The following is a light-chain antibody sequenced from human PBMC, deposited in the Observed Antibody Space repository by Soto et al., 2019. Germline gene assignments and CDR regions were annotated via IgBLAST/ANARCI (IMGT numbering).Light chain of an antibody. Sequence: EIVMTQSPATLSVSPGERANLSCRASQSVSSNLAWYQQKPGQAPRLLIYCASTRATGIPARFSGSGSGTEFTLTICSLQSEDFAVYYCQQYNNWPPTFGQGTKV. CDR2: CAS. J-gene: IGKJ1*01. V-gene: IGKV3-15*01. CDR1: QSVSSN. CDR3: QQYNNWPPT.